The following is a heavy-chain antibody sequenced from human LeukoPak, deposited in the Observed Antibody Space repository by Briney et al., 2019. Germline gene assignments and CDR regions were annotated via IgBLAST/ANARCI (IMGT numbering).Heavy chain of an antibody. J-gene: IGHJ4*02. D-gene: IGHD2-15*01. CDR1: GYTFTSYY. Sequence: ASVKVSCKASGYTFTSYYMHWVRQAPGQGLEWMGIINPSGGITSYAQKFQGRVTMTRDTSTSTVYMELSSLRSEDTAVYYCARDTMDIVVVVAALGYWGQGTLVTVSS. CDR2: INPSGGIT. CDR3: ARDTMDIVVVVAALGY. V-gene: IGHV1-46*03.